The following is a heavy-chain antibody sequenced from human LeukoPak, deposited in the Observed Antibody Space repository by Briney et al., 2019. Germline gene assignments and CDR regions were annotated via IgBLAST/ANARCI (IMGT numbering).Heavy chain of an antibody. CDR3: AKDRSIAAGGTVSEIDN. Sequence: GGSLRLSCAASGFTFSGYGMHWVRQAPGKGLEWVAVISYDESNKYYADSVKGRFTISRDNSKNTVFLQMNSLRAEDTAVYYCAKDRSIAAGGTVSEIDNWGQGTLVTVSS. CDR2: ISYDESNK. CDR1: GFTFSGYG. V-gene: IGHV3-30*18. J-gene: IGHJ4*02. D-gene: IGHD6-13*01.